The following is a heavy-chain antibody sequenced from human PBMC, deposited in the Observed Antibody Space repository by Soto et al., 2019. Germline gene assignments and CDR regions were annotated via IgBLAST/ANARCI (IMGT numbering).Heavy chain of an antibody. V-gene: IGHV4-59*01. D-gene: IGHD2-8*01. CDR3: ARVAPYYCTNGVCQPNWFDP. CDR2: IYYSGST. CDR1: GGSISSYY. Sequence: SETLSLTCTVSGGSISSYYWSWIRQPPGKGLEWIGYIYYSGSTNYNPSLKSRVTISVDTSKNQFSLKLSSVTAADTAVYYCARVAPYYCTNGVCQPNWFDPWGQGTLVTVSS. J-gene: IGHJ5*02.